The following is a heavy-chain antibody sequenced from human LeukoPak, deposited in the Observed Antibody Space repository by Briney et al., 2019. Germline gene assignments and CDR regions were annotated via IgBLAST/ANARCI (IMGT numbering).Heavy chain of an antibody. CDR2: MWFDGSHK. CDR1: GFTFSNYG. J-gene: IGHJ4*02. CDR3: ARDRTGDPPPYYFDY. V-gene: IGHV3-33*01. D-gene: IGHD7-27*01. Sequence: GGSLRLSCAASGFTFSNYGLHWVRQAPGKGLEWLAVMWFDGSHKYYADSVKGRFTISRDNSKSMLYLQMNSLRAEDTAVYYCARDRTGDPPPYYFDYWGQGSLVTVSS.